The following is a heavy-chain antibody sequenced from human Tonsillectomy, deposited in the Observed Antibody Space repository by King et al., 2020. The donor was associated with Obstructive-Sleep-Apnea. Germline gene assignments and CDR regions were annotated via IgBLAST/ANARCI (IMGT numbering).Heavy chain of an antibody. CDR2: IYYSGST. V-gene: IGHV4-59*01. D-gene: IGHD3-10*01. CDR1: GGSISSYY. J-gene: IGHJ4*02. CDR3: AREVPGSNDY. Sequence: QLQESGPGLVKPSETLSLTCTVSGGSISSYYWSWIRQPPGKGLEWIGYIYYSGSTNYNPSLKSRVTISVDTSKNQFSLKLSSVTAADTAVYYCAREVPGSNDYWGQGTLVTVFS.